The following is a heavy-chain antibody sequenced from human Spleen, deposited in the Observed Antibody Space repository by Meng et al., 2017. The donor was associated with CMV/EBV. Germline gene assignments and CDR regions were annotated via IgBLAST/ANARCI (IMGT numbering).Heavy chain of an antibody. CDR2: MNPNSGNT. V-gene: IGHV1-8*03. CDR1: GYTFTSYD. J-gene: IGHJ5*02. D-gene: IGHD2-2*01. CDR3: AAGQGYCSSASCWNWFDP. Sequence: ASVKVSCKASGYTFTSYDINWVRQATGQGLEWMGWMNPNSGNTGYAQKFQGRVTITRNTSISTAYMELSSLRSEDTAVYYCAAGQGYCSSASCWNWFDPWGQGTLVTVSS.